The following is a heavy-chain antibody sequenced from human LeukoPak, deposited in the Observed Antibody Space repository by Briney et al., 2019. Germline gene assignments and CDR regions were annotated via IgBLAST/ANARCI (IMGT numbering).Heavy chain of an antibody. V-gene: IGHV4-30-4*01. CDR3: ARGGWVRLANDY. J-gene: IGHJ4*02. D-gene: IGHD6-19*01. CDR1: GGSISSGDYY. Sequence: SETLSLTCTVSGGSISSGDYYWSWIRQPPGKGLEWIGYIYYSGSTYYNPSLKSRVTISVDTSKNQFSLKLSSVTAADTAVYYCARGGWVRLANDYWGQGTLVTVSS. CDR2: IYYSGST.